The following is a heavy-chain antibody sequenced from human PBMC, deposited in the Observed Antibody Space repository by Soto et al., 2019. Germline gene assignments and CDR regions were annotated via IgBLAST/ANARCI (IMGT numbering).Heavy chain of an antibody. CDR2: IYYSGST. J-gene: IGHJ6*03. Sequence: SETLSLTCTVSGGSISSGGYYWSWIRQHPGKGLEWIGYIYYSGSTYYNPSLKSRVTISVDTSKNQFSLKLSSVTAADTAVYYCARHNYGYYFMDVWGKGTTVTVSS. V-gene: IGHV4-31*03. CDR3: ARHNYGYYFMDV. CDR1: GGSISSGGYY.